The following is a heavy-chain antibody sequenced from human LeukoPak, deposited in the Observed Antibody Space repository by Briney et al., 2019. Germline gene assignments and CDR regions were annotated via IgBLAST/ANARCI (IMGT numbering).Heavy chain of an antibody. V-gene: IGHV3-9*01. D-gene: IGHD5-18*01. CDR2: ISWNSGSI. CDR3: AKDISYYQDTAMVIDY. Sequence: PGGSLRLSCAASGFTFNDFAMHWVRQTPGKGLEWVSGISWNSGSIGYADSVKGRFTISRDNAKNPLYLQMNSLRAEDTALYYCAKDISYYQDTAMVIDYWGQGTLVTVSS. J-gene: IGHJ4*02. CDR1: GFTFNDFA.